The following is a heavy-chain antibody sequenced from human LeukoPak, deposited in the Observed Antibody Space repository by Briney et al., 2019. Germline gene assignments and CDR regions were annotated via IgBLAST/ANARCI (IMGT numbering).Heavy chain of an antibody. V-gene: IGHV1-2*02. Sequence: ASVKVPCKASGYTFTGYYMHWVRQAPGQGLEWMGWINPNSGGTNYAQKFQGRVTMTRDTSISTAYMELSRLRSDDTAVYYCARGDYGDYYFDYWGQGTLVTVSS. J-gene: IGHJ4*02. D-gene: IGHD4-17*01. CDR1: GYTFTGYY. CDR2: INPNSGGT. CDR3: ARGDYGDYYFDY.